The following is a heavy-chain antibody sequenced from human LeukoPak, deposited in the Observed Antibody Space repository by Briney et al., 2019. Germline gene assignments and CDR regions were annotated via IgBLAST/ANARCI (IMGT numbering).Heavy chain of an antibody. CDR2: IIPILGIA. V-gene: IGHV1-69*04. Sequence: ASVKVSCKASGGTFSSYAISWVRQAPGQGLEWMGRIIPILGIANYAQKFQGRVTITADKSTSTAYMELSSLRSEDTAVYYCARDGASGTVVTWGQGTLVTVSS. CDR3: ARDGASGTVVT. D-gene: IGHD4-23*01. J-gene: IGHJ5*02. CDR1: GGTFSSYA.